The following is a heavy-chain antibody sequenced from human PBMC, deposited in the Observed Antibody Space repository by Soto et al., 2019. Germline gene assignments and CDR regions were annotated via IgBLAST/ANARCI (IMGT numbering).Heavy chain of an antibody. CDR1: GFSLTTPGVG. D-gene: IGHD3-16*01. Sequence: QITLKESGPTLVKPTQTLTLTCSFSGFSLTTPGVGVGWVRQSPGGALEWLALIYWDDDERYSPFLKIGITITKDPSNNEVVLMMTNVAPVDTATYYCAHSRNLITEDAQVGDFDYWGQGTLVTVSS. CDR3: AHSRNLITEDAQVGDFDY. CDR2: IYWDDDE. V-gene: IGHV2-5*02. J-gene: IGHJ4*02.